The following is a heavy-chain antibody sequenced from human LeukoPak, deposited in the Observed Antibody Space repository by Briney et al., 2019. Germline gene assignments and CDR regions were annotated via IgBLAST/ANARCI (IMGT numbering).Heavy chain of an antibody. V-gene: IGHV3-20*04. CDR3: AGGEWEPFLESAFDI. CDR2: INWNGGST. D-gene: IGHD1-26*01. J-gene: IGHJ3*02. Sequence: RPGGALRLPCSGSGFPFYDYGLGWVRPAPGEGVEWVSGINWNGGSTGYADTVKGRFTISRDNAKNSLYLQMNSLRAEDTALYYCAGGEWEPFLESAFDIWGQGTMVTVSS. CDR1: GFPFYDYG.